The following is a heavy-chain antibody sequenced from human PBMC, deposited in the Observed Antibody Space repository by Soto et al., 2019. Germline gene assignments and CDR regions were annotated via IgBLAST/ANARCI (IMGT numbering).Heavy chain of an antibody. CDR3: ARARKNREGYNYSVFE. Sequence: QVQLVQSGPEVKKPGSSVKVSCKSSGDTFSSYAISWVRQAPGQGLQWMGGIVPIFDAARYAPNFQDRLTITADESTNTAYMELRSLRSQDTAGYYCARARKNREGYNYSVFEWGQGTLVAVSS. J-gene: IGHJ4*02. V-gene: IGHV1-69*01. CDR1: GDTFSSYA. D-gene: IGHD5-12*01. CDR2: IVPIFDAA.